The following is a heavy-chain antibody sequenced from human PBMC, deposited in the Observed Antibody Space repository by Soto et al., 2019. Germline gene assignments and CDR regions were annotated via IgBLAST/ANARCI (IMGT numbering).Heavy chain of an antibody. CDR1: GFSLSTSGVG. CDR2: IYWDDDK. V-gene: IGHV2-5*02. Sequence: QITLKESGPTRVKPTQTLTLTCTFSGFSLSTSGVGVGCIRQPPGKALERLALIYWDDDKRYNPSLKSRLTITKXPSXNXEVLTMTNMDPVDTATYYCAHRVGLQGNWNGGYFDFWGQGALVTVSS. D-gene: IGHD1-1*01. J-gene: IGHJ4*02. CDR3: AHRVGLQGNWNGGYFDF.